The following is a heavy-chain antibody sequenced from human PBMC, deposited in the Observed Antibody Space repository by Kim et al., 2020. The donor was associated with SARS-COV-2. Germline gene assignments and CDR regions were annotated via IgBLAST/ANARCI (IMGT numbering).Heavy chain of an antibody. D-gene: IGHD3-10*01. J-gene: IGHJ6*02. Sequence: YTPPLKGRVTISVDTSKTQVSWKLSSVTAADPAVYYCASSGYGFYYGMDVWGQGTTVTVSS. V-gene: IGHV4-4*09. CDR3: ASSGYGFYYGMDV.